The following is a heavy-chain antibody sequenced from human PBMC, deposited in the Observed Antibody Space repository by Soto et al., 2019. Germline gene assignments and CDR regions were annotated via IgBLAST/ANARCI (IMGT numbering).Heavy chain of an antibody. CDR2: VFYSGAT. CDR1: GGPIKTGDYY. CDR3: ARAGFSYGHLLF. D-gene: IGHD3-10*01. V-gene: IGHV4-30-4*01. Sequence: SETLSLTCNVSGGPIKTGDYYWDWIRQPPGKGLEWIGYVFYSGATNYSPSLKSRAAISMDTSKNQFSLSLTSVTAADTAVYYCARAGFSYGHLLFWGQGIRVTVSS. J-gene: IGHJ4*02.